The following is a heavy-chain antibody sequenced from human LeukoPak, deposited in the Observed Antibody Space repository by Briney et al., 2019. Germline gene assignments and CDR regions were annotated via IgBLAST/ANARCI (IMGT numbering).Heavy chain of an antibody. CDR1: GGSISSYY. J-gene: IGHJ6*02. CDR3: ALGGIAAAGTHYYYYGMDV. Sequence: SETLSLTCTVSGGSISSYYWSWIRQPPGKGLEWIGYIYYSGSTNYNPSLKSRVTISVDTSKNQFSLKLSSVTAADTAVYYCALGGIAAAGTHYYYYGMDVWGQGTTVTVSS. D-gene: IGHD6-13*01. V-gene: IGHV4-59*01. CDR2: IYYSGST.